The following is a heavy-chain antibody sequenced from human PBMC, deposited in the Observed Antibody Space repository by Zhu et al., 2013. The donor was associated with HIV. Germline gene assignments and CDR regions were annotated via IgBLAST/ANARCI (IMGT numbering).Heavy chain of an antibody. CDR1: EFTFSSYA. CDR2: ITSSGDAT. CDR3: ARGSEYSGYEDYFDY. J-gene: IGHJ4*02. V-gene: IGHV3-23*01. Sequence: EVQLLESGGGLVQPGGSLRLSCAASEFTFSSYAMSWVRQAPGKGLEWVSAITSSGDATYYADSVKGRFTISRDNSKNTLHLQMNNLRVEDTAVYYCARGSEYSGYEDYFDYWDQGTLVTVSS. D-gene: IGHD5-12*01.